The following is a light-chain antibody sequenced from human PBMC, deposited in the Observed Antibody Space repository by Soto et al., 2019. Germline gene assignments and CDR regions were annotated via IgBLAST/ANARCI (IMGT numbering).Light chain of an antibody. CDR3: QHFNSYPWT. J-gene: IGKJ1*01. CDR1: QSISSW. CDR2: KAS. V-gene: IGKV1-5*03. Sequence: DIHITQSPSTLSASVGDRVTITCRASQSISSWLAWYQQKPGKAPKLLINKASSLESGVPSRFSGSGSGTEFTLTISSLQPDDFATYYCQHFNSYPWTFGQGTKVDI.